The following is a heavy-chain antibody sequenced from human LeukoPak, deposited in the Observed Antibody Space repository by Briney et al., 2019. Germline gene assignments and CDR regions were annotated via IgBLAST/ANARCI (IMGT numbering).Heavy chain of an antibody. CDR1: GFYSNDYARYA. D-gene: IGHD5-24*01. Sequence: GGSLRLSCAGSGFYSNDYARYAMSWVRQAPGKGLEWVSAISGTADTTKYADSVKGRFTISRDNSKNTLYLQMNSLRAEDTAVYYCAKRDGYNPYWYFDLWGRGTLVTVSS. V-gene: IGHV3-23*01. J-gene: IGHJ2*01. CDR3: AKRDGYNPYWYFDL. CDR2: ISGTADTT.